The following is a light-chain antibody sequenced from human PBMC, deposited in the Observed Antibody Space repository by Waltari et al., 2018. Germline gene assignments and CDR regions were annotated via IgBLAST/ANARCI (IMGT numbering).Light chain of an antibody. Sequence: SYELTQPPSVSVSPGQTARITCPGDALSKKYAYRHQQKSGQAPVADIYEDSKRSTGIPESVSGSRSGTMATLTITGAQEEDEADNYCYSTDSSGNPSFGTGTKVTVL. CDR1: ALSKKY. V-gene: IGLV3-10*01. CDR2: EDS. CDR3: YSTDSSGNPS. J-gene: IGLJ1*01.